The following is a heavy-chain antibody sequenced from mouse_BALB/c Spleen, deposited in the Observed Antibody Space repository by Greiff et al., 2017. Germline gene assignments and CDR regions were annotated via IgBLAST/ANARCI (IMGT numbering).Heavy chain of an antibody. CDR3: ARGDYDDGGFAY. Sequence: VQLQQSGPELVKPGASVKIPCKASGYTFTDYNMDWVKQSHGKSLEWIGDINPNNGGTIYNQKFKGKATLTVDKSSSTAYMELRSLTSEDTAVYYCARGDYDDGGFAYWGQGTLVTVSA. D-gene: IGHD2-4*01. CDR2: INPNNGGT. CDR1: GYTFTDYN. V-gene: IGHV1-18*01. J-gene: IGHJ3*01.